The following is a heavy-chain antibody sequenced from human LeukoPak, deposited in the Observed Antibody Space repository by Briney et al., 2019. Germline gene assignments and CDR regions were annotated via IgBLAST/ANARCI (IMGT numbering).Heavy chain of an antibody. V-gene: IGHV3-48*01. J-gene: IGHJ4*02. D-gene: IGHD1-26*01. CDR1: GFTFSSYS. Sequence: GGSLRLSCAASGFTFSSYSMNWVRQAPGKGLEWVSYISSSSSTIYYADSVKGRFTISRDNAKNSLYLQMNSLRAEDTAVYYCARELSGLDYWGQGTLVTVSS. CDR2: ISSSSSTI. CDR3: ARELSGLDY.